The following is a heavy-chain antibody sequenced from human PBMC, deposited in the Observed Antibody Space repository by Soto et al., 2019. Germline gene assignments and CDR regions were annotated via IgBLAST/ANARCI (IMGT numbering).Heavy chain of an antibody. V-gene: IGHV4-61*08. Sequence: PSETLSLTCTVSGGSISSGGYYWSWIRQHPGKGLEWIGYIYYSGSTNYNPSLKSRVTISVDTSKNQFSLKLSSVTAADTAVYYCARDIVGYDILTGYRLPGYYYYGMDVWGQGTTVTVSS. CDR1: GGSISSGGYY. J-gene: IGHJ6*02. CDR3: ARDIVGYDILTGYRLPGYYYYGMDV. CDR2: IYYSGST. D-gene: IGHD3-9*01.